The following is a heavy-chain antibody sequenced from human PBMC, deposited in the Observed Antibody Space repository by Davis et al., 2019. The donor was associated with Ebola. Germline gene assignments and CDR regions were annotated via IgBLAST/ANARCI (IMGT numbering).Heavy chain of an antibody. CDR2: ISWNNGSI. V-gene: IGHV3-9*03. CDR3: AKALGYSSTSRYFDY. CDR1: GFTFDDYA. J-gene: IGHJ4*02. Sequence: SLKISCAASGFTFDDYAMHWVRQAPGKGLEWVSGISWNNGSIGYADSVKGRFSISRDNAKKTLYLQMNSLRADDMALYYCAKALGYSSTSRYFDYWGQGTLVTVSS. D-gene: IGHD6-13*01.